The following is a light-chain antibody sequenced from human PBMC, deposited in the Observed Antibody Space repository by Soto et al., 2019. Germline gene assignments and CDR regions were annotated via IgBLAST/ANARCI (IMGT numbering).Light chain of an antibody. V-gene: IGKV3-20*01. CDR3: QQYSTAPIT. Sequence: ETVLTQSPGTLSLSPGERATLSCRASQSSSSYLTWYQQRHGQAPRLLIYAASRRATGIPDRFSDSGSGTDFTLTISRLEPEDFSVYYCQQYSTAPITFGQGTRLEIK. CDR2: AAS. CDR1: QSSSSY. J-gene: IGKJ5*01.